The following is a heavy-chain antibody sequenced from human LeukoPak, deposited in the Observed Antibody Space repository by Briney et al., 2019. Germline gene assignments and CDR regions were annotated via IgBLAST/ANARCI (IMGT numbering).Heavy chain of an antibody. CDR1: GFRFSDYY. D-gene: IGHD1-26*01. CDR2: ITSDRSV. CDR3: ARELDRGYSGSPSGAY. V-gene: IGHV3-69-1*01. Sequence: GGSLRLSCAASGFRFSDYYMNWIRQPPGKGLEWVSHITSDRSVSYADSVKGRFTISRDNAKNTLYLQMNSLRAEDTAVYYCARELDRGYSGSPSGAYWGQGTLVTVSS. J-gene: IGHJ4*02.